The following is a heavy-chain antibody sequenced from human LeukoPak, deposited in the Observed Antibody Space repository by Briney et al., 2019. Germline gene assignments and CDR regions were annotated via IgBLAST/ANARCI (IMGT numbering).Heavy chain of an antibody. D-gene: IGHD3-3*01. V-gene: IGHV1-24*01. CDR1: GYTLTELS. CDR2: FDPEDGET. CDR3: AKSRFLEWLGAFDI. Sequence: ASVKVSCKVSGYTLTELSMHWVRQAPGKGLEWMGGFDPEDGETIYAQKFQGRVTMTEDTSTDTTYMELSSLRSEDTAVYYCAKSRFLEWLGAFDIWGQGTMVTVSS. J-gene: IGHJ3*02.